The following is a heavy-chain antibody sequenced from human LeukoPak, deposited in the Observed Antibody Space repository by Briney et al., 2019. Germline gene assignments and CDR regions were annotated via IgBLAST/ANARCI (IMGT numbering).Heavy chain of an antibody. J-gene: IGHJ5*02. CDR2: INPNSGGT. CDR1: GYTFTGYY. D-gene: IGHD3-10*01. Sequence: AASVKVSCKASGYTFTGYYMHWVRQAPGQGLEWMGWINPNSGGTNYAQKFQGRVTMTRDTSISTAYMELSRLRSDDTAVYYCARGRVVKVLLWFGDPRGFDPWGQGTLVTVSS. V-gene: IGHV1-2*02. CDR3: ARGRVVKVLLWFGDPRGFDP.